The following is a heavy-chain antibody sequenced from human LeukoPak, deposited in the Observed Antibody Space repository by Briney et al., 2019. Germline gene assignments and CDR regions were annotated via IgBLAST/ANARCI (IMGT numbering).Heavy chain of an antibody. CDR3: AKDPYGSGSYYLN. Sequence: GGSLRLSCAASGFTFSSYAMSWVRQAPGRGLEWVSAISGSGGSTYYADSVKGRFTISRDNSKNTLYLQMNSLRAEDTAVYYCAKDPYGSGSYYLNWGQGTLVTVSS. CDR1: GFTFSSYA. J-gene: IGHJ4*02. D-gene: IGHD3-10*01. CDR2: ISGSGGST. V-gene: IGHV3-23*01.